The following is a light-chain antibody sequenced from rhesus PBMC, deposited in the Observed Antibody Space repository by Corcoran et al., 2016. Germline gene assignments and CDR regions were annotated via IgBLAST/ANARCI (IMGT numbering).Light chain of an antibody. CDR1: SSDIGYYNA. J-gene: IGLJ1*01. V-gene: IGLV2-19*02. CDR3: SSYAGSGTYN. Sequence: QAAPTQFPSVSGSAGQSVTISCTGTSSDIGYYNAVSWYQQHPGKAPKLMIYEVSKRPSGVSDRFSGSKSGNTASLTISGLQDEDEADYYCSSYAGSGTYNFGVGTRLTV. CDR2: EVS.